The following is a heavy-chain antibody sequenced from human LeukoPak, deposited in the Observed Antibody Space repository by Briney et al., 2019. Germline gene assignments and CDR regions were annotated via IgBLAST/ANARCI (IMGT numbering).Heavy chain of an antibody. J-gene: IGHJ5*02. Sequence: GGSLRLSCAASGFTFSSYEMNWVRQAPGKGLEWVSYISSSGSTIYYADSVKGRFTISRDNAKNSLYLQMNSLRAEDTAVYYCARGFSWSIAARPALDPWGQGTLVTVSS. CDR1: GFTFSSYE. V-gene: IGHV3-48*03. D-gene: IGHD6-6*01. CDR3: ARGFSWSIAARPALDP. CDR2: ISSSGSTI.